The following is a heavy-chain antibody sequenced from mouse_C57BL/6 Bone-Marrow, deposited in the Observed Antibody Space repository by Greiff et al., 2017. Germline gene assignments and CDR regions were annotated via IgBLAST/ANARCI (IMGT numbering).Heavy chain of an antibody. Sequence: QVQLQQSGPGLVAPSQSLSITCTVSGFSLTSYGVHWVRQPPGKGLEWLVVIWSDGSTTYNSALKSRLSISKDNSKSQVFLQMNSLQTDDTAMYYCARHGYCGYWYFDVWGTGTTVTVSS. CDR1: GFSLTSYG. CDR3: ARHGYCGYWYFDV. D-gene: IGHD2-3*01. V-gene: IGHV2-6*02. CDR2: IWSDGST. J-gene: IGHJ1*03.